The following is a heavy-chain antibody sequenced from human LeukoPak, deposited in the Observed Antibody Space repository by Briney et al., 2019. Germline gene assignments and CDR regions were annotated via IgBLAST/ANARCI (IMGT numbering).Heavy chain of an antibody. CDR1: GGSISSYY. Sequence: SETLSLTCTVSGGSISSYYWSWIRQPPGKGLEYIGYIYYSGSTNYNPSLKSRVTISVDSSKNQFSLKQSSVTAADTAVYYCARAHESPSSYSYTVLFDYWGQGTLVTVSS. CDR3: ARAHESPSSYSYTVLFDY. J-gene: IGHJ4*02. CDR2: IYYSGST. D-gene: IGHD5-18*01. V-gene: IGHV4-59*01.